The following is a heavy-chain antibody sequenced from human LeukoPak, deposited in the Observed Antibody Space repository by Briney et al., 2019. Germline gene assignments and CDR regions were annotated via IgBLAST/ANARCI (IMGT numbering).Heavy chain of an antibody. D-gene: IGHD2-2*01. V-gene: IGHV1-69*04. CDR3: ARLVTEYQLRTYYFDY. CDR2: IIPILGIA. CDR1: GGTFSSYA. J-gene: IGHJ4*02. Sequence: ASVKVSCKASGGTFSSYAISWVRQAPGQGLEWMGRIIPILGIANYAQKFQGRVTMTTDTSTSTAYMELRSLRSDDTAVYYCARLVTEYQLRTYYFDYWGQGTLVTVSS.